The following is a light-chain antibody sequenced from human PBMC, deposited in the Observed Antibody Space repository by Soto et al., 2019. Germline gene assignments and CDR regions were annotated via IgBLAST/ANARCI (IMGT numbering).Light chain of an antibody. V-gene: IGLV1-47*02. J-gene: IGLJ3*02. CDR1: SSNIGTNY. Sequence: QSVLTQPPSASGTPGQRVTISCSGSSSNIGTNYEYWYKQLPGTAPKLLIYCNDQRPSGVPDRLSGSKSGTSASLAISGLRSEDEADYYCATRDNSLSRWVFGGGTKVTVL. CDR2: CND. CDR3: ATRDNSLSRWV.